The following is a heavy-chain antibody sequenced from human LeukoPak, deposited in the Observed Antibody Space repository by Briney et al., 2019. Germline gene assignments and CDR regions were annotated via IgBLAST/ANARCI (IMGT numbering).Heavy chain of an antibody. J-gene: IGHJ4*02. V-gene: IGHV4-34*01. D-gene: IGHD3-10*01. CDR3: ARYAYGSGRYFDY. CDR2: INHSGST. Sequence: SETLSLTCAVYGGSFSGYYWSWIRQPPGKGLEWIGEINHSGSTNYNPSLKSRVTISVDTSKNQFSLKLSSVTAADTAVYYCARYAYGSGRYFDYWGQGTLVTVSS. CDR1: GGSFSGYY.